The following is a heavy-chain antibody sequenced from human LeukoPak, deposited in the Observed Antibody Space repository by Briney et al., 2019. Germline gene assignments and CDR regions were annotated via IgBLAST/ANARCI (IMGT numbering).Heavy chain of an antibody. CDR2: IYYSGST. V-gene: IGHV4-59*01. CDR1: GGSISSYY. Sequence: SETLSLTCTVSGGSISSYYWSWIRQPPGKGLEWIGYIYYSGSTNYNPSLKSRVTISVDTSKNQFSLKLSSVTAADTAVCYCARSQERVVPAAIPNWFDPWGQGTLVTVSS. D-gene: IGHD2-2*02. CDR3: ARSQERVVPAAIPNWFDP. J-gene: IGHJ5*02.